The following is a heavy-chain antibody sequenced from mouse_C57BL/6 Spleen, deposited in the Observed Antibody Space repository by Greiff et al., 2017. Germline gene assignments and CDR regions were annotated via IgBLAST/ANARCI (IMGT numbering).Heavy chain of an antibody. V-gene: IGHV1-72*01. CDR1: GYTFTDYY. Sequence: QVQLQQSGAELVRPGASVKLSCKASGYTFTDYYINWVKQRPGRGLEWIGRIDPNSGGTKYNEKFKSKATLTVDKPSSTAYMQLSSLTSEDSAVYYCARSGYYGSSYNFDYWGQGTTLTVSS. D-gene: IGHD1-1*01. CDR2: IDPNSGGT. J-gene: IGHJ2*01. CDR3: ARSGYYGSSYNFDY.